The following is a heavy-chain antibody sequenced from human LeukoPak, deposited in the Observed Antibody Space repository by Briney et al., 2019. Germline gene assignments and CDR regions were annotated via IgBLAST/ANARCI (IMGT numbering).Heavy chain of an antibody. CDR1: GFTFSSFA. CDR3: ARRTLFGVIKPPDY. Sequence: GGSLRLSCAASGFTFSSFAMSWVRQAPGQGLEWVSSISSTAATTYYADSVRGRFTISRDNAMNTLYLQLSSLRVEDTAVYYCARRTLFGVIKPPDYWGQGTLVTVSS. J-gene: IGHJ4*02. D-gene: IGHD3-3*01. CDR2: ISSTAATT. V-gene: IGHV3-23*01.